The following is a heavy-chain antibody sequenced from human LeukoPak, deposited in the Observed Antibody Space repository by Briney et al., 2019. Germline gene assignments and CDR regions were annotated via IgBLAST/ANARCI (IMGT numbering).Heavy chain of an antibody. CDR2: IIPIFGTA. Sequence: ASVKVSCKASGGTFSSYAISWVRQAPGQGLEWMGGIIPIFGTANYAQKFQGRVTITTDESTSTAYMELSSLRSEDTAVYYCARAEALSDNSGYYEDYWGQGTLVTVSS. D-gene: IGHD3-22*01. CDR1: GGTFSSYA. J-gene: IGHJ4*02. V-gene: IGHV1-69*05. CDR3: ARAEALSDNSGYYEDY.